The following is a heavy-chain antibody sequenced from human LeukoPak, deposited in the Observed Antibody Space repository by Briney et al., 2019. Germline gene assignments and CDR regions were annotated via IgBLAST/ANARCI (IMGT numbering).Heavy chain of an antibody. CDR2: ISNDGTNK. J-gene: IGHJ4*02. CDR3: AVAATGRGGVDY. V-gene: IGHV3-30*03. Sequence: PGRSLRLSCAASGFTFSGYGMHWVRQAPGKGLEWVAVISNDGTNKYYADSVKGRFTISRDSSKNTLYLQMNSLRAEDTAVYYCAVAATGRGGVDYWGQGTLVTVSS. CDR1: GFTFSGYG. D-gene: IGHD1-1*01.